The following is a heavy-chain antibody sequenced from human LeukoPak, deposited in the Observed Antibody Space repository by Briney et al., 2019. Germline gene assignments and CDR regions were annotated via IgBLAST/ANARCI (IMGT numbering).Heavy chain of an antibody. CDR3: ARTYCSSTSCYKGGFYYYMDV. Sequence: GESLKISCKGSGYSFTSYWIGWVRQMPGKGLEWMGIIYPGDSDTRYSPSFQGQVTISADKSISTAYLQWSSLKASDTAMYYCARTYCSSTSCYKGGFYYYMDVWGEGTTVTVSS. D-gene: IGHD2-2*02. V-gene: IGHV5-51*01. J-gene: IGHJ6*03. CDR2: IYPGDSDT. CDR1: GYSFTSYW.